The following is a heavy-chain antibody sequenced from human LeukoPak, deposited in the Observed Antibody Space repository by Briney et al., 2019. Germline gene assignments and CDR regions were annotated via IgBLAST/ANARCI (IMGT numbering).Heavy chain of an antibody. Sequence: GASVKVSCKASGYTFTTYGISWVRQAPGQGLEWMGWMSADNGNTNYAQKFQGRVTMTTDTSTSTAYMELRSLRSGDTAVYFCARDPGATVGFDPWGQGTLVTVSS. J-gene: IGHJ5*02. CDR1: GYTFTTYG. D-gene: IGHD4-17*01. CDR2: MSADNGNT. V-gene: IGHV1-18*01. CDR3: ARDPGATVGFDP.